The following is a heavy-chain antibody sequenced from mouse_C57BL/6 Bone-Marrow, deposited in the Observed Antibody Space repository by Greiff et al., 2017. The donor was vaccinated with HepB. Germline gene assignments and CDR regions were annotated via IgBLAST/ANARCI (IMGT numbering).Heavy chain of an antibody. J-gene: IGHJ4*01. CDR3: ARHADSVPFYAMDY. Sequence: EVKLVESGGDLVKPGGSLKLSCAASGFTFSSYGMSWVRQTPDKRLEWVATISSGGSYTYYPDSVKGRFTISRDNAKNTLYLQMSSLKSEDTAMYYCARHADSVPFYAMDYWGQGTSVTVSS. CDR1: GFTFSSYG. V-gene: IGHV5-6*01. D-gene: IGHD5-1*01. CDR2: ISSGGSYT.